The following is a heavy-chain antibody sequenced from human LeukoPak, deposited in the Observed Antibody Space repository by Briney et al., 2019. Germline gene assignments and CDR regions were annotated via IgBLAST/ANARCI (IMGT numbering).Heavy chain of an antibody. CDR2: IYPGDSDT. Sequence: GESLKISCKGSGYSFSTYWIGWVRQMPGKGLEWMGIIYPGDSDTKYSPSFQGQVTISADKSISTAYLQWSSLKASDTAMYYCATLRSGYYYDYFDYWGQGTLVTVSS. CDR3: ATLRSGYYYDYFDY. V-gene: IGHV5-51*01. J-gene: IGHJ4*02. CDR1: GYSFSTYW. D-gene: IGHD3-22*01.